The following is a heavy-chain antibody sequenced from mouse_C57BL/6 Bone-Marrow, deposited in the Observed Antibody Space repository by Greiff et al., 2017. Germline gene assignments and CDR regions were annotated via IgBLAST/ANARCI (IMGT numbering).Heavy chain of an antibody. J-gene: IGHJ3*01. CDR2: ISSGGSYT. V-gene: IGHV5-6*02. CDR1: GFTFSSYG. D-gene: IGHD1-1*01. Sequence: EVKLMESGGDLVKPGGSLKLSCAASGFTFSSYGMSWVRQTPDKRLEWVATISSGGSYTSYPDSVKGRFTISRDNAKNTLYLQMSSLKSEDTAMYYCARRDYYGSSPAWFAYWGQGTLVTVSA. CDR3: ARRDYYGSSPAWFAY.